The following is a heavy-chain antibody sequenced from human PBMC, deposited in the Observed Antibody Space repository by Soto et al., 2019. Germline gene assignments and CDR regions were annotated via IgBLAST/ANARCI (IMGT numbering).Heavy chain of an antibody. CDR1: GYSFAGYW. J-gene: IGHJ4*02. V-gene: IGHV5-10-1*01. CDR3: ARQIYDSDSGPNFQYYFDS. CDR2: IDPSDSQT. Sequence: GESLKITCKGSGYSFAGYWITWVRQKPGKGLEWMGRIDPSDSQTYYSPSFRGHVTISVTKSITTVFLQWSSLRASDTAMYYCARQIYDSDSGPNFQYYFDSWGQGTPVTVSS. D-gene: IGHD5-12*01.